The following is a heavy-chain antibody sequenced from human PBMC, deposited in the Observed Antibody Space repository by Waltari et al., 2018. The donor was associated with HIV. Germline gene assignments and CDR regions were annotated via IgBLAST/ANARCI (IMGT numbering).Heavy chain of an antibody. CDR1: GFTFSRYT. CDR2: ISSTSTI. V-gene: IGHV3-48*04. D-gene: IGHD4-17*01. Sequence: EVQLVESGGGLVQPGGSLRLSCAASGFTFSRYTMNWVRQAPGTGLEWVSLISSTSTIYSADSWKGRFTISRDNAKNSLYLQMNTLRAEDTAVYYCAGRSHGDFPSSYYYVMDVWGQGTTVTVSS. J-gene: IGHJ6*02. CDR3: AGRSHGDFPSSYYYVMDV.